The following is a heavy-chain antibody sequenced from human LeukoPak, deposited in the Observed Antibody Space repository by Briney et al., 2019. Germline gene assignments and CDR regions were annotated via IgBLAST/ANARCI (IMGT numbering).Heavy chain of an antibody. CDR3: ARDVGLIGYYYYGMDV. Sequence: ASVKGSCKASGYTFTSYDINWVRQATGQGLEWMGWMNPNSGNTGYAQKFQGRVTMTRNTSISTAYMELSSLRSEDTAVYYCARDVGLIGYYYYGMDVWGQGTTVTVSS. V-gene: IGHV1-8*01. D-gene: IGHD3-16*02. CDR1: GYTFTSYD. CDR2: MNPNSGNT. J-gene: IGHJ6*02.